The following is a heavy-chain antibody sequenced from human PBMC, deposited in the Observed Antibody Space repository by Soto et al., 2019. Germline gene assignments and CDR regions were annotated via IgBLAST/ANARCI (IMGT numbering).Heavy chain of an antibody. CDR3: TTGLTIFGVVIDP. D-gene: IGHD3-3*01. V-gene: IGHV3-15*01. Sequence: GGSLRLSCVASGFAFDQYWMHWVRQAPGKGLEWVGRIKSKSDGATTDYAAPVRGRFIISRDDSKNTLYLQMNSLKTEDTAVYYCTTGLTIFGVVIDPWGQGTLVTVYS. CDR2: IKSKSDGATT. CDR1: GFAFDQYW. J-gene: IGHJ5*02.